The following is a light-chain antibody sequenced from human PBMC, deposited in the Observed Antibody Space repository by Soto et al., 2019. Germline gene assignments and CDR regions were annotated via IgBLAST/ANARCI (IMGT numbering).Light chain of an antibody. CDR1: QGLXNNY. CDR2: GAS. V-gene: IGKV3-20*01. Sequence: IGVTQSAGTLSLSPGESATLSCRASQGLXNNYLAWYTQKPGRALRLLXDGASTGATGIQDRFSGSGSGTEFTLTISSLEPEDLAVYYCQQYGASPPTFGGGTKVDI. J-gene: IGKJ4*01. CDR3: QQYGASPPT.